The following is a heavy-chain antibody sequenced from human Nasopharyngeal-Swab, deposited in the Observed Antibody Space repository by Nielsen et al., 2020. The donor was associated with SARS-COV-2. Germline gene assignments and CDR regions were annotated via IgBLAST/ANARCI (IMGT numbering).Heavy chain of an antibody. CDR3: ARWRGSTTWYFDY. D-gene: IGHD2-2*01. CDR2: ISVSSLTT. V-gene: IGHV3-48*04. J-gene: IGHJ4*02. CDR1: GFPLKNYN. Sequence: GGSLRLSCAVSGFPLKNYNMIWVRQAPGKGLEWLSYISVSSLTTYYADSVKGRFTISRDNAKNTLYLQINSLRVEDTAVYYCARWRGSTTWYFDYWGQGTPVTVSS.